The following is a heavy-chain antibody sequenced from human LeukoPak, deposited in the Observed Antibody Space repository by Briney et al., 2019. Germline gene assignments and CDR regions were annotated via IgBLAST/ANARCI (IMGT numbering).Heavy chain of an antibody. CDR1: GGSISTGPYY. Sequence: SETLSLTCTVSGGSISTGPYYWNWLRHPAGKGLEWIGRISTRGTTLYNPSLKSRLTLSIDTSNNQFSLSLNSVTAADTAIYYCARDLLRGVTGSWFEAFDIWGQGTMVTVSS. J-gene: IGHJ3*02. V-gene: IGHV4-61*02. CDR3: ARDLLRGVTGSWFEAFDI. CDR2: ISTRGTT. D-gene: IGHD6-13*01.